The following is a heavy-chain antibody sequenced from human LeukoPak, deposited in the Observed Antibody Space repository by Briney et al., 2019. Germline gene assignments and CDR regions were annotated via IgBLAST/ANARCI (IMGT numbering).Heavy chain of an antibody. CDR3: VVWGEDRSGHRFDF. CDR1: GFTFDYYW. D-gene: IGHD3-22*01. V-gene: IGHV3-74*01. CDR2: INTDGSNT. Sequence: GGSLRLSCAASGFTFDYYWMHWVRQAPGKGLMWVSRINTDGSNTHYADSVKGRFTISRDNAKNTLYLQMNGPRVEDTAVYYCVVWGEDRSGHRFDFWGQGTLVTVSS. J-gene: IGHJ4*02.